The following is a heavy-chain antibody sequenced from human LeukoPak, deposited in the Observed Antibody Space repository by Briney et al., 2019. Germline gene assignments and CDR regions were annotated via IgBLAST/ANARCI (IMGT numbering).Heavy chain of an antibody. J-gene: IGHJ4*02. D-gene: IGHD4-17*01. CDR3: ARAPNYGDYIFDY. CDR2: IYYSGST. CDR1: GVSISSYY. V-gene: IGHV4-59*12. Sequence: SETLSLTCTVSGVSISSYYWSWIRQPPGKGLEWIGYIYYSGSTNYNPSLKSRVTISVDTSKNQFSLKLSSVTAADTAVYYCARAPNYGDYIFDYWGQGTLVTVSS.